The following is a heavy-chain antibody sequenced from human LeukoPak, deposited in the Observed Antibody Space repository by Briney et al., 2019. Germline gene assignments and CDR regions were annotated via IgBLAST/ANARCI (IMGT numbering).Heavy chain of an antibody. CDR3: ARHLNNCGDDCYIFDY. J-gene: IGHJ4*02. D-gene: IGHD2-21*01. CDR1: GGSIFSYY. V-gene: IGHV4-59*08. CDR2: IYYSGST. Sequence: SETLSLTCTVSGGSIFSYYWSWIRQPPGKGLEWMGYIYYSGSTIYNPSLKSRVTISVDTSKNQFSLRVSSVTAADTAVYYCARHLNNCGDDCYIFDYWGQGTLVTVSS.